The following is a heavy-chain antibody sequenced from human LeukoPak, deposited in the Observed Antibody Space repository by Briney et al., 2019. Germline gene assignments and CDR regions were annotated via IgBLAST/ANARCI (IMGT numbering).Heavy chain of an antibody. Sequence: PGGSLRLSCAASGFTFSRNAMHWVRQAPGKGLEWVAVITYDGGNKYYADSVKGRFTISRDNSKNTLYLQMNSLRAEDTAVYYCAREGTGDRAFDIWGQGTMVTVSS. J-gene: IGHJ3*02. CDR1: GFTFSRNA. D-gene: IGHD7-27*01. CDR2: ITYDGGNK. V-gene: IGHV3-30*14. CDR3: AREGTGDRAFDI.